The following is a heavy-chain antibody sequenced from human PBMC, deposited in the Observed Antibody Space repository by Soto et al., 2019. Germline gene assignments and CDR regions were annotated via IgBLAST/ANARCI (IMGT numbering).Heavy chain of an antibody. J-gene: IGHJ4*02. CDR2: ISSSGSTI. Sequence: GGSLRLSCAASGFTFSSYEMNWVRQAPGKGLEWVSYISSSGSTIYYADSVKGRFTISRDNAKNSLYLQMNSLRAEDTAVYYCAILWFGELLPQSQVPNWGQGTLVTVSS. V-gene: IGHV3-48*03. CDR3: AILWFGELLPQSQVPN. CDR1: GFTFSSYE. D-gene: IGHD3-10*01.